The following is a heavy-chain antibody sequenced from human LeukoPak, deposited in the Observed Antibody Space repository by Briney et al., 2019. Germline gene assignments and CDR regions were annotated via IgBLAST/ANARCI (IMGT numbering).Heavy chain of an antibody. Sequence: PSETLSLTCSVSGGSISSLYWSWARQPPGKGLEWIGYIYYTGSTNYNPPLKSRVTMFVDMSKNQFSLRLSSVTAADTAVYYCARHRAYSSSSPFDYWGQGTLVTVSS. V-gene: IGHV4-59*08. CDR1: GGSISSLY. D-gene: IGHD6-6*01. CDR2: IYYTGST. CDR3: ARHRAYSSSSPFDY. J-gene: IGHJ4*02.